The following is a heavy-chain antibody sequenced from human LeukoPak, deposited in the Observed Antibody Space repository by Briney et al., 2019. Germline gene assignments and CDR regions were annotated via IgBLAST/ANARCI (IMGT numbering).Heavy chain of an antibody. CDR3: ARDRGRITMVRGVIGLGMDV. CDR2: IIPIFGIA. CDR1: GGTFSSYA. J-gene: IGHJ6*02. Sequence: ASVKVSCKASGGTFSSYAISWVRQAPGQGLEWMGRIIPIFGIANYAQKFQGRVTITADKSTSTVYMELSSLRSEDTAVYYCARDRGRITMVRGVIGLGMDVWGQGTTVTVSS. V-gene: IGHV1-69*04. D-gene: IGHD3-10*01.